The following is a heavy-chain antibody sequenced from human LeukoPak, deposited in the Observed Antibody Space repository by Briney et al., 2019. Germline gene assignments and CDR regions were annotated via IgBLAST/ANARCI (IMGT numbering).Heavy chain of an antibody. CDR3: AVTPGIQLWLWNFDY. CDR2: INPNSGGT. D-gene: IGHD5-18*01. Sequence: ASVKVSCKASGYTFTGYYMHWVRQAPGQGLEWMGWINPNSGGTNYAQKFQGRVTMTRDTSISTAYMELSRLRADDTAVYYCAVTPGIQLWLWNFDYWGQGTLVTVSS. CDR1: GYTFTGYY. J-gene: IGHJ4*02. V-gene: IGHV1-2*02.